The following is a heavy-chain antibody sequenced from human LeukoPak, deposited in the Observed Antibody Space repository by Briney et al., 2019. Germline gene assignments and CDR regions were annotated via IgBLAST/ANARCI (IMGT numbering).Heavy chain of an antibody. CDR1: GYTLTELS. CDR2: FDPEDGET. J-gene: IGHJ5*02. V-gene: IGHV1-24*01. D-gene: IGHD6-13*01. Sequence: ASVKVSCKVSGYTLTELSMHWVRQAPGKGLEWMGGFDPEDGETIYAQKFQGRVTMTEDTSTDTAYMELSSLRSEDTAVYYCATRPLEAAAGTGSWFDPWGQGTLVTVSS. CDR3: ATRPLEAAAGTGSWFDP.